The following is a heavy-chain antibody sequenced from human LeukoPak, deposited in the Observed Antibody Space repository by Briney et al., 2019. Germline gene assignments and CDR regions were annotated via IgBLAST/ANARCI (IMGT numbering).Heavy chain of an antibody. V-gene: IGHV4-59*01. J-gene: IGHJ5*02. CDR3: ARDSSDHWFDP. D-gene: IGHD3-10*01. Sequence: SETLSLTCNVSGGSISSSYWSWIRQPPRKGLEWIGYIPYRGITHYNPSLKSRVTISVDTSKNQFSLKLSSVTAADTAVFYCARDSSDHWFDPWGQGTLVTVSS. CDR2: IPYRGIT. CDR1: GGSISSSY.